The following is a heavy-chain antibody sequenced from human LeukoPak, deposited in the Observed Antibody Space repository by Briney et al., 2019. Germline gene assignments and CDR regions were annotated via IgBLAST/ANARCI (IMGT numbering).Heavy chain of an antibody. CDR3: ARGRRELLARDYYYYYMDL. CDR1: GYTFTSYD. D-gene: IGHD1-26*01. CDR2: MNPNSGNT. Sequence: ASVKVSCKASGYTFTSYDINWVRQATGQGLEWMGWMNPNSGNTGYAQKFQGRVTITRNTSITTAYMELTSLNSEDTALYYCARGRRELLARDYYYYYMDLWGKGTTVTVSS. J-gene: IGHJ6*03. V-gene: IGHV1-8*03.